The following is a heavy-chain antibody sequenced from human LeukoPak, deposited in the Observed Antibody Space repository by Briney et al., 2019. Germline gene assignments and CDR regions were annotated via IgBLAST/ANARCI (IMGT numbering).Heavy chain of an antibody. CDR2: ISGSGGST. J-gene: IGHJ4*02. CDR3: ARDLRITMVRGVQEGDY. V-gene: IGHV3-23*01. Sequence: PAGGSLRLSCAASGFTFSSYAMSWVRQAPGKGLEWVSAISGSGGSTYYADSVKGRFTISRDNSKNTLYLQMNSLRAEDTAVYYCARDLRITMVRGVQEGDYWGQGTLVTVSS. D-gene: IGHD3-10*01. CDR1: GFTFSSYA.